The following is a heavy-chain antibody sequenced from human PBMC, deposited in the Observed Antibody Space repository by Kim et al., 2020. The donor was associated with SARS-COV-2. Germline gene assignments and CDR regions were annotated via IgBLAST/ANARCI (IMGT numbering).Heavy chain of an antibody. V-gene: IGHV3-15*01. D-gene: IGHD1-26*01. CDR3: AKAVGTFDY. Sequence: GGARDYAATVKDRFTISRDGSKKTLYLEMNSLKNEDTDVYYCAKAVGTFDYCGQGTLVTDSS. J-gene: IGHJ4*02. CDR2: GGAR.